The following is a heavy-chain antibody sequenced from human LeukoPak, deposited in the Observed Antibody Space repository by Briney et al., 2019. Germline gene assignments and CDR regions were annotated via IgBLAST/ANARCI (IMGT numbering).Heavy chain of an antibody. J-gene: IGHJ4*02. CDR3: AKNPGYTYGDS. CDR2: IAGNGGST. CDR1: GFTFGSYA. D-gene: IGHD5-18*01. Sequence: GGSLRLSCAASGFTFGSYAMTWVRQAPGKGLEWVSGIAGNGGSTYYADSVKGRFTISRDNSQNTLYLEMNSLRAEDTAVYYCAKNPGYTYGDSWGQGTLVTVSS. V-gene: IGHV3-23*01.